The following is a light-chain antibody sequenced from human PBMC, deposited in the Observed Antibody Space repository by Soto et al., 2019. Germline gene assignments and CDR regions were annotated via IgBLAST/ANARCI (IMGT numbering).Light chain of an antibody. V-gene: IGLV2-14*01. J-gene: IGLJ2*01. CDR3: SSYTSSTTLSI. CDR2: DVT. Sequence: QSALTQPASVSGSPGQSITISCTGTSNDVGIYNYVSWYQQHPGKAPKLIIYDVTNRPSGVSNRFSGSKSGDTASLTISGLLAEDEADYYCSSYTSSTTLSIFGGGTKLTVL. CDR1: SNDVGIYNY.